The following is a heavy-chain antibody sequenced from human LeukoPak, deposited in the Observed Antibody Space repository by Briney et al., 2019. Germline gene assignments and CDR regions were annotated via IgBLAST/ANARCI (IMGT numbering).Heavy chain of an antibody. V-gene: IGHV1-46*01. D-gene: IGHD3-10*01. J-gene: IGHJ4*02. CDR1: GYSFSDHH. CDR2: ISPDSGST. CDR3: ARDTYGSDY. Sequence: GASVKVSCKASGYSFSDHHMHWVRQAPGQGLEWMGKISPDSGSTTYAQKLQDRVTMTRDTSTSTAYMELNSLRSEDTAVYYCARDTYGSDYWGQGTLVTVSS.